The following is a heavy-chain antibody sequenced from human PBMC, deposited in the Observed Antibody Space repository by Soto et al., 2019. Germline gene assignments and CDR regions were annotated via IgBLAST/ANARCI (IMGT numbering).Heavy chain of an antibody. CDR2: ISGSGGST. Sequence: GGSLRLSCAASGFTFSSYAMSWVRQAPGKGLEWVSAISGSGGSTYYADSVKGRFTISRDNSKNTLYLQMNSLRAEDTAVYYCAKCLSGFLEWLLFPPWFDPWGQGTLVTVSS. D-gene: IGHD3-3*01. V-gene: IGHV3-23*01. CDR3: AKCLSGFLEWLLFPPWFDP. CDR1: GFTFSSYA. J-gene: IGHJ5*02.